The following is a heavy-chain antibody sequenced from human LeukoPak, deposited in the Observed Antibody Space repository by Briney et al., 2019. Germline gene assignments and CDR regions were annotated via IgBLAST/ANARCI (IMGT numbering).Heavy chain of an antibody. CDR3: ATTTGAYVYGMDV. J-gene: IGHJ6*04. D-gene: IGHD1-1*01. CDR1: GFTFSDYY. Sequence: GGSLRLSCAASGFTFSDYYMSWIRQAPGKGLEWVSYISSSSYTNYADSVKGRCTISRDNAKNALYMQMNSRRAEDTAVYYCATTTGAYVYGMDVWGKGPTVTVSS. CDR2: ISSSSYT. V-gene: IGHV3-11*06.